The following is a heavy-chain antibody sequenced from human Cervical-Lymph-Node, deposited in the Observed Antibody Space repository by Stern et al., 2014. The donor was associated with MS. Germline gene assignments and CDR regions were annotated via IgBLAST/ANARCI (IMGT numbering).Heavy chain of an antibody. CDR1: GGSISSSSYY. V-gene: IGHV4-39*01. CDR3: ARHASRDTIFGVVYFDY. CDR2: IYYDGST. J-gene: IGHJ4*02. Sequence: QVQLQESGPGLVKPSETLSLTCTVSGGSISSSSYYWGWIRQPQGKGLEWIGSIYYDGSTYYNPSLKILSTISVEASRTQFSRKLSSRSAADTAVYYCARHASRDTIFGVVYFDYWGQGTLVTVSS. D-gene: IGHD3-3*01.